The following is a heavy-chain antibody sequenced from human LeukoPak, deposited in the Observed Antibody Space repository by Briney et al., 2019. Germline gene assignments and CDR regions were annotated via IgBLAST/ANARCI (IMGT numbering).Heavy chain of an antibody. V-gene: IGHV3-30-3*02. J-gene: IGHJ4*02. Sequence: GGSLRLSCAASGFTFSSYAMHWVRQAPGKGLEWVAVISYDGSNKYYADSVKGRFTISRDNSKNTLYLQMNSLRAEDTAVYYCASGDTSMVWDYWDQGTLVTVSS. CDR1: GFTFSSYA. CDR3: ASGDTSMVWDY. D-gene: IGHD5-18*01. CDR2: ISYDGSNK.